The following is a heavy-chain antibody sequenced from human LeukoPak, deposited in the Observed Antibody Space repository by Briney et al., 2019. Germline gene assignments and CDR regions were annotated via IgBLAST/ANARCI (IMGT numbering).Heavy chain of an antibody. V-gene: IGHV3-23*01. CDR2: ISGSGGST. J-gene: IGHJ4*02. D-gene: IGHD3-16*02. CDR1: GFTFSSYA. Sequence: PGGSLRLSCAASGFTFSSYAMSWVRQAPGKGLDWVSAISGSGGSTYYADSVKGRFTISRDNSKNTLYLQMNSLRAEDTAVYYCAKDSRMITFGGVIVLFDYWGQGTLVTVSS. CDR3: AKDSRMITFGGVIVLFDY.